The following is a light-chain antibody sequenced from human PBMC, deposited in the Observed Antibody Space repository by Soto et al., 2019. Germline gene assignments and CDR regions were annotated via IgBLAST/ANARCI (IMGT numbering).Light chain of an antibody. V-gene: IGKV3-20*01. Sequence: EIGLTHSPGTLSLSPGERATLSCRASQSVSSSYLAWYQQKPGQAPRLLIYGASSRATGIPDRFSGSGSGTDFTLTISRLEPEDFAVYYCQQYGSSPFTFGPGTKVDI. CDR3: QQYGSSPFT. J-gene: IGKJ3*01. CDR1: QSVSSSY. CDR2: GAS.